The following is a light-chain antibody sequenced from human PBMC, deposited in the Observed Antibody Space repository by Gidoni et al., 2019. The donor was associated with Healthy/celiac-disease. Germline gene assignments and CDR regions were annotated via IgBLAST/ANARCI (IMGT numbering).Light chain of an antibody. CDR2: KAS. CDR1: QSISSS. Sequence: DIQMLQSPSTLSASSGDRVTITCRASQSISSSLAWYQQKPGKAPKLLIYKASSLESGIPSRFSGSGSGTEFTLTISSLQPDDFATYYCQQYNSYPWTFGQGTKVEIK. J-gene: IGKJ1*01. CDR3: QQYNSYPWT. V-gene: IGKV1-5*03.